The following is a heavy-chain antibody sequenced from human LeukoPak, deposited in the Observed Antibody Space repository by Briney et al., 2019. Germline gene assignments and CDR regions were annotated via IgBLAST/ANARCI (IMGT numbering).Heavy chain of an antibody. CDR3: AKDFHYYYYYMDV. D-gene: IGHD2/OR15-2a*01. CDR2: IRYDGSNK. J-gene: IGHJ6*03. V-gene: IGHV3-30*02. CDR1: GFTFSSYG. Sequence: GGSLRLSCAAPGFTFSSYGMHWVRQAPGKGLEWVAFIRYDGSNKYYADSVKGRFTISRDNSKNTLYLQMNSLRAEDTAVYYCAKDFHYYYYYMDVWGKGTTVTISS.